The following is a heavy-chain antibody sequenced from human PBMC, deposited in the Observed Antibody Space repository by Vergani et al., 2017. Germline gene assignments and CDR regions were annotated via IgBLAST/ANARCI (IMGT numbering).Heavy chain of an antibody. CDR3: ATGAGPCDI. CDR2: LCPSGST. V-gene: IGHV4-4*07. CDR1: GAPISYWC. Sequence: QVQMQESGPGLVKTSETLSLTCSASGAPISYWCWSWLRQPAGKGLEWLGRLCPSGSTNYKPSLKSRVTMSIDTSKNQFSLKLTSVTAADTAVYYCATGAGPCDIWGQGTLVTVSS. D-gene: IGHD7-27*01. J-gene: IGHJ4*02.